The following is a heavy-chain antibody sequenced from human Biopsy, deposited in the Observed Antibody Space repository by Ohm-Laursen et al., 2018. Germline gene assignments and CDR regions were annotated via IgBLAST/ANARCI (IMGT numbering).Heavy chain of an antibody. CDR2: ISNIGST. CDR3: ARGSALAGDFDS. D-gene: IGHD6-19*01. V-gene: IGHV4-61*01. CDR1: GASVTSGSYY. Sequence: SETLPLTCTVSGASVTSGSYYWSWIRQPPGKGLEWLGYISNIGSTNYNPSLKSRVTISVDTSKNHFSLKLTSVTAADTAVYYCARGSALAGDFDSWGQGTLVTVSS. J-gene: IGHJ4*02.